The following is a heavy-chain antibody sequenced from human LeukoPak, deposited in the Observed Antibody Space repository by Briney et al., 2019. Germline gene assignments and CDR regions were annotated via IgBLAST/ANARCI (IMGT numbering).Heavy chain of an antibody. D-gene: IGHD3-22*01. J-gene: IGHJ4*02. Sequence: SETLSLTCTVSGGSISSSSYHWGWIRQSPGKGLEWIGSIYYSGNTYYNPSLKSRVTISVDMSKNQFSLKLTSVTAADTAVYYCARRLYYYDSSDYYTDYWGQGTLVTVSS. V-gene: IGHV4-39*01. CDR2: IYYSGNT. CDR1: GGSISSSSYH. CDR3: ARRLYYYDSSDYYTDY.